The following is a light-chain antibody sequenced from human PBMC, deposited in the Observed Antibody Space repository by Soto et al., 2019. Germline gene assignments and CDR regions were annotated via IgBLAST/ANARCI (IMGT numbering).Light chain of an antibody. J-gene: IGKJ1*01. CDR1: QSVSSN. V-gene: IGKV3-15*01. CDR2: GAS. CDR3: QQYGSSPRWT. Sequence: EIVMTQSPATLSVSLGERATLSCRASQSVSSNLAWYQQKPCQAHRLIIYGASTRATGIPARFSGSESGTDFTLTISRLEPGDFAVYYGQQYGSSPRWTFGQLTKVDIK.